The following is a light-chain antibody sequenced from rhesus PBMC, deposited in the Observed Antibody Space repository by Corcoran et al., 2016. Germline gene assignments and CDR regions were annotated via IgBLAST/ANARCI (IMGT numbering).Light chain of an antibody. CDR2: KAS. CDR1: QGISNI. CDR3: QHGYATPYC. V-gene: IGKV1-25*01. J-gene: IGKJ2*01. Sequence: DIQMTQSPSSLSASVGDRVTITCQASQGISNILAWYQQKPEKVPKLLIYKASTLQSGVPSRFSGSGSGTDFTLTISILQPEDFATYYWQHGYATPYCFGLGTKVEI.